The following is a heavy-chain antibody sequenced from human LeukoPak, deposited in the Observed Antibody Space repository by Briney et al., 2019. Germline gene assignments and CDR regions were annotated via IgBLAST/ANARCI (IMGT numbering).Heavy chain of an antibody. J-gene: IGHJ4*02. Sequence: PGGSLRLSCAASGFTFSSYAMHWVRQAPGKGLEWVAVISYNGSNKYYADSVKGRFTISRDNSKNTLYLRMNSLRAGDTAVYYCAREGGYSGHFDYWGQGTLVTVSS. CDR2: ISYNGSNK. V-gene: IGHV3-30-3*01. D-gene: IGHD3-22*01. CDR1: GFTFSSYA. CDR3: AREGGYSGHFDY.